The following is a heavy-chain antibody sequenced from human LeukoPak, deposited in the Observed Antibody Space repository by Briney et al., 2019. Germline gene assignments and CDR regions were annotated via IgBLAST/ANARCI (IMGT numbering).Heavy chain of an antibody. J-gene: IGHJ6*03. CDR3: ARDSVDILTSYNTHYRYYYYMDV. Sequence: PGGSLRLSCAASGFTFSSYSMNWVRQAPGKGLEWVSSISSSSSYIYYADSVKGRFTISRDNAKNSLYLQMNSLRAEDTAVYYCARDSVDILTSYNTHYRYYYYMDVWGKGTTVTVSS. D-gene: IGHD3-9*01. CDR2: ISSSSSYI. CDR1: GFTFSSYS. V-gene: IGHV3-21*01.